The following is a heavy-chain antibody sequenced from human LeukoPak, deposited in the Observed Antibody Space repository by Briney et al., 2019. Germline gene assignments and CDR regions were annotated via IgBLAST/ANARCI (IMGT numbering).Heavy chain of an antibody. Sequence: SETLSLTCAVSGYSISRGYYWGWIRQPPGKGLEWIGSIYHSGSTYYNPSLKSRVTISVDTSKNQFSLKLSSVTAADTAVYYCARDRRFAVAGIRGPDYWGQGTLVTVSS. V-gene: IGHV4-38-2*02. CDR2: IYHSGST. CDR3: ARDRRFAVAGIRGPDY. D-gene: IGHD6-19*01. CDR1: GYSISRGYY. J-gene: IGHJ4*02.